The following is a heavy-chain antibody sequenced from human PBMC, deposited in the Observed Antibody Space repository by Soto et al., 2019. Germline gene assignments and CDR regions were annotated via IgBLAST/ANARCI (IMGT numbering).Heavy chain of an antibody. Sequence: GGSLRLSCAASGFTVNSNYMSWVRQAPGKGPEWVSVIYSGGTTSYADSVKGRFTISRDISKNTVYLQMNSLRADDTAVYYCARDLGRDSNQHWGQGTLVTVSS. V-gene: IGHV3-53*01. CDR2: IYSGGTT. J-gene: IGHJ1*01. D-gene: IGHD4-4*01. CDR1: GFTVNSNY. CDR3: ARDLGRDSNQH.